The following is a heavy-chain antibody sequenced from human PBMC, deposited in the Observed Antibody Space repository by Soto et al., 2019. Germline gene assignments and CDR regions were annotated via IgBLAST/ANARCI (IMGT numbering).Heavy chain of an antibody. J-gene: IGHJ5*02. V-gene: IGHV1-8*01. CDR2: MNPNSGNT. D-gene: IGHD2-2*01. CDR1: GYTFTSYD. Sequence: QVQLVQSRAEVKKPGASVKVSWKASGYTFTSYDINWVRQATGQGLEWMGWMNPNSGNTGYAQKFQGRVTMTRNTSISTAYMELSSLRSEDTAVYYCARGPTKRYCSSTSCPGFDPWGQGTLVTVSS. CDR3: ARGPTKRYCSSTSCPGFDP.